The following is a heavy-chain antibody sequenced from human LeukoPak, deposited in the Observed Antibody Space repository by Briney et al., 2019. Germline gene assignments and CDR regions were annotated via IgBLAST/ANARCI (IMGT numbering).Heavy chain of an antibody. D-gene: IGHD2-8*01. Sequence: PGGSLRLSCEASGFTFDDYAMSWVRQVPGKGLEWVAGINWNGDDTGYADSVKGRFNISRDNGKNSLYLQMNSLRAEDTAVYYCAKDRCSNGIGCYYYYMDVWGKGTTVTISS. V-gene: IGHV3-20*04. J-gene: IGHJ6*03. CDR3: AKDRCSNGIGCYYYYMDV. CDR2: INWNGDDT. CDR1: GFTFDDYA.